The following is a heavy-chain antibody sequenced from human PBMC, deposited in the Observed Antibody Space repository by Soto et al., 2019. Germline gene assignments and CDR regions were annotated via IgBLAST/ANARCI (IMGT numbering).Heavy chain of an antibody. V-gene: IGHV4-59*01. CDR2: IYYSGST. CDR1: GGSISSYC. J-gene: IGHJ5*02. D-gene: IGHD2-8*01. Sequence: SETLSLTCTVSGGSISSYCWSWIRQPPGKGLEWIGYIYYSGSTNYNPSLKSRVTISVDTSKNQFSLRLSSVTAADTAVYYCARDKGYCTNGVCYRWFDPWGQGTLVTVSS. CDR3: ARDKGYCTNGVCYRWFDP.